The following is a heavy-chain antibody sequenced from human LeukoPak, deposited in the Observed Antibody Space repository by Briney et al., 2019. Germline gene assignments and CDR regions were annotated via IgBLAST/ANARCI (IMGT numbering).Heavy chain of an antibody. CDR3: ARVLLQGIRLEEVDY. D-gene: IGHD4-11*01. Sequence: ASVKVSCKACVYTFTSYDKSWARQAPGQGLEWMGWISAYNGNTNYAQKLQGRVTMTTNTSTSTAYMELRSLRSDDTAVYYCARVLLQGIRLEEVDYWGQGTVVTVSS. CDR2: ISAYNGNT. J-gene: IGHJ4*02. CDR1: VYTFTSYD. V-gene: IGHV1-18*01.